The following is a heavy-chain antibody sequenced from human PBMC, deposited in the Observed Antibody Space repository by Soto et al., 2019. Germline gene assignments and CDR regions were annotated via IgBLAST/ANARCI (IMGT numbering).Heavy chain of an antibody. CDR1: VVSINRGEYY. CDR2: IYYNGDT. D-gene: IGHD3-3*01. CDR3: AREGGDFVQVPYY. Sequence: NPAETLSLTCSVSVVSINRGEYYWIWIRQSPGRGLEWIGSIYYNGDTNYNPSLGSRVTMSVDTSKNQFFLDLQSVVAADTAVYFCAREGGDFVQVPYYWGQGTLVTVSS. J-gene: IGHJ4*02. V-gene: IGHV4-30-4*01.